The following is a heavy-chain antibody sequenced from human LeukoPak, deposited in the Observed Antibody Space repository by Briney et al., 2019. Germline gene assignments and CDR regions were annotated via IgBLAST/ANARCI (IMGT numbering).Heavy chain of an antibody. CDR1: GGSISSYY. CDR2: IYNTGSA. J-gene: IGHJ5*02. V-gene: IGHV4-4*07. CDR3: ARDVFFRAHNWFDP. Sequence: SETLSLTCTVSGGSISSYYWSWIRQPPGKELEWIGRIYNTGSANYNPSLKSRVTMSLDTSRNQISLKLTSVTAADTAVYYCARDVFFRAHNWFDPWGQGTLVTVSS. D-gene: IGHD2/OR15-2a*01.